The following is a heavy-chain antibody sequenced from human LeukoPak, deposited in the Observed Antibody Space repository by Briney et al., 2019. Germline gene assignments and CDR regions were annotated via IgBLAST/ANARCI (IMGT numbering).Heavy chain of an antibody. CDR2: INHSGST. J-gene: IGHJ4*02. V-gene: IGHV4-34*01. Sequence: SETLSLTCAVYGGSFSGYYWSWIRQPPGKGLEWIGEINHSGSTNYNPSLKSRVTISVDTSKNQFSLKLSSVTAADTAVYYCARGRIAEAGWGLVAYYFDYWGQGTLVTVSS. D-gene: IGHD6-19*01. CDR3: ARGRIAEAGWGLVAYYFDY. CDR1: GGSFSGYY.